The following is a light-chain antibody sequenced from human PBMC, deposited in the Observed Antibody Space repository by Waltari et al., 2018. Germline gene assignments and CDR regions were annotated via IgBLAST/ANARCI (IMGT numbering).Light chain of an antibody. CDR1: RSVNDN. Sequence: EVVMTQSPATRSLSPGETATLSCRASRSVNDNLAWYQQKRGQAPRLLIYGASTRASGIPVRFSGLGSGTEFTLTISSLLPEDFAVYYCQQYNNWPPLTFGEGTIVEMK. CDR2: GAS. J-gene: IGKJ4*01. CDR3: QQYNNWPPLT. V-gene: IGKV3-15*01.